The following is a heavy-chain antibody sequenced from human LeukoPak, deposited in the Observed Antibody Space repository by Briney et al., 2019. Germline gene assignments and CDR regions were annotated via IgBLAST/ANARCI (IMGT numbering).Heavy chain of an antibody. Sequence: ASVKVSCKASGYTFTSYGISWVRQAPGQGLEWMGWISAYNGNTNYAQKLQGRVTMTTDTSTSTAYMELRSLRSDDTAVYYCARTVYYYDSSGYYVLYYFDYWGQGTLVTVSS. CDR3: ARTVYYYDSSGYYVLYYFDY. CDR2: ISAYNGNT. J-gene: IGHJ4*02. V-gene: IGHV1-18*01. CDR1: GYTFTSYG. D-gene: IGHD3-22*01.